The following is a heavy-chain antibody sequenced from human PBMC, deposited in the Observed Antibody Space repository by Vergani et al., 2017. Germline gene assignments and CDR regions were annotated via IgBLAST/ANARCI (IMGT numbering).Heavy chain of an antibody. D-gene: IGHD3-3*01. Sequence: EVQLQESGGGLVKPGGSLRVSCAASGFSFSTYSINWVRQAPGKGLEWVSSISGRSNDIYYADSLKGRFTISRDNSKNSVYLQMNSLRAEDTAVYYCAKVGLSGPAWNWFDPWGQGTLVTVSS. CDR2: ISGRSNDI. CDR1: GFSFSTYS. J-gene: IGHJ5*02. CDR3: AKVGLSGPAWNWFDP. V-gene: IGHV3-21*06.